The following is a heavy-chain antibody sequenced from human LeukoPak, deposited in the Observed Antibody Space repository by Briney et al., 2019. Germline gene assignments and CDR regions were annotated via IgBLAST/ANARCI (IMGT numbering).Heavy chain of an antibody. J-gene: IGHJ6*02. CDR2: ISAYNGNT. Sequence: ASVKVSCKASGYTFTSYGISWVRQAPGQGLEWMGWISAYNGNTNYAQKLQGRVTMTTDTSTSTAYMELRSLRSDDTAVYYCARDRQWLVFDYYYYGMDVWGQGTTVTVSS. CDR1: GYTFTSYG. D-gene: IGHD6-19*01. V-gene: IGHV1-18*01. CDR3: ARDRQWLVFDYYYYGMDV.